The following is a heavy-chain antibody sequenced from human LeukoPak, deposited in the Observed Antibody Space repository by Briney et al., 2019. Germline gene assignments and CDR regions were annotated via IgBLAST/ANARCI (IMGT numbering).Heavy chain of an antibody. V-gene: IGHV3-30*18. CDR2: ISYDGSNK. CDR3: AKEFDFWRTIPDY. J-gene: IGHJ4*02. D-gene: IGHD3-3*01. CDR1: GFTFSSYG. Sequence: GGSLRLSCAASGFTFSSYGMHWVRQAPGKGLEGVAVISYDGSNKYYADSVKGRFTISRDNSKNTLYLQMNSLRAEDTAVYYCAKEFDFWRTIPDYWGQGTLVTVSS.